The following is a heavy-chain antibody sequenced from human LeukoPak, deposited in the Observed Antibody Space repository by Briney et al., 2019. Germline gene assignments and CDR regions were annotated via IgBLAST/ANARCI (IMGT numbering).Heavy chain of an antibody. J-gene: IGHJ6*03. V-gene: IGHV4-61*01. Sequence: SETLSLTCTVSGGSISTSSYYWSWIRQPPGKGLEWIGYISYSGSTNYNPSLKSRVTISVDTSKNQFSLKLSSVTAEDTAVYYCARTTQGVRGVPSPYYYYYMDVWGKGTTVTISS. CDR1: GGSISTSSYY. D-gene: IGHD3-10*01. CDR3: ARTTQGVRGVPSPYYYYYMDV. CDR2: ISYSGST.